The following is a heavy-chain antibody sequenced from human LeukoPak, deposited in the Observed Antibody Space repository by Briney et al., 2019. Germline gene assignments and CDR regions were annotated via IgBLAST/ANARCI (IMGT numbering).Heavy chain of an antibody. Sequence: SVKVSCKASGGTFSSYAISWVRQAPGQGLEWMGRIIPIFGTANYAQKFQDRVTITTDESTSTAYMELSSLRSEDTAVYYCASHYYDSSGYPYWGQGTLVTVSS. J-gene: IGHJ4*02. V-gene: IGHV1-69*05. CDR3: ASHYYDSSGYPY. CDR1: GGTFSSYA. CDR2: IIPIFGTA. D-gene: IGHD3-22*01.